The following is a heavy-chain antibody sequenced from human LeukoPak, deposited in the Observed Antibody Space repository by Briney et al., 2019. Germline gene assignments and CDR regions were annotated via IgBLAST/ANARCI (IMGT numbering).Heavy chain of an antibody. D-gene: IGHD3-22*01. V-gene: IGHV4-30-2*01. Sequence: PSQTLSLTCTVSGGSISSGGYYWSWIRQPPGKGLEWIGYIYHSGSTYYNPSLKSRVTISVDRSKNQFSLKLSSVTAADTAVYYCARGLTTGHDWVANDYWGQGTLVTVSS. CDR1: GGSISSGGYY. CDR2: IYHSGST. J-gene: IGHJ4*02. CDR3: ARGLTTGHDWVANDY.